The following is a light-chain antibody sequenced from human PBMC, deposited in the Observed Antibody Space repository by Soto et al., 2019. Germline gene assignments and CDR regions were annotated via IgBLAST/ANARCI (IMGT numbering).Light chain of an antibody. CDR3: QQYNTYSEYT. V-gene: IGKV1-5*01. CDR2: DAS. J-gene: IGKJ3*01. CDR1: QSVNRC. Sequence: DIQMTQSPSTLSASAGDRVTITCPASQSVNRCLAWYQQKPGQAPKLLMYDASSWASGIPARFSGSGSGTEFTLTISSLQSDDFAAYYCQQYNTYSEYTFGPGTKVEIK.